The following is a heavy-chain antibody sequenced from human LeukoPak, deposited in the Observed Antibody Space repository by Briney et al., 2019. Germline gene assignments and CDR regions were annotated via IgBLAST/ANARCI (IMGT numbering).Heavy chain of an antibody. J-gene: IGHJ6*02. CDR3: ARHPDCTRTSCYVDYYGMDV. Sequence: ESLKISCKGSGYSFTSYWIGWVRQMPGKGLEWMGIINPGDSDTRYSPSFQGQVTISADKSISTAYLQWSSLKASDTAMYYCARHPDCTRTSCYVDYYGMDVWGQGTTVTVSS. D-gene: IGHD2-2*01. CDR1: GYSFTSYW. CDR2: INPGDSDT. V-gene: IGHV5-51*01.